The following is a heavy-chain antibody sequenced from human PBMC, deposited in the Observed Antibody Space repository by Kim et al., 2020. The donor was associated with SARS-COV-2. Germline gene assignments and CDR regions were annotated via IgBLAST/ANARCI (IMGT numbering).Heavy chain of an antibody. V-gene: IGHV5-51*01. CDR1: GYTFTLYW. CDR3: ARIPDAVDV. J-gene: IGHJ3*01. CDR2: IYPGASDT. Sequence: GESLKISCRASGYTFTLYWIGWVRQVSGKGLEWIGSIYPGASDTTYSPSFQGQVTISVDKSLNTAYLPWTSLKASDTAVYFCARIPDAVDVWGQGTTVAVSS.